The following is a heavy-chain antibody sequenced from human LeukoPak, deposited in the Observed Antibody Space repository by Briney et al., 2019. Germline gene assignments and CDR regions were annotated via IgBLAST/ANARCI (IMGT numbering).Heavy chain of an antibody. CDR3: ARGQGYYYDSSGPYGY. J-gene: IGHJ4*02. Sequence: SETLSLTCAVSGGSISSGGYSWSWIRQPPGKGLEWIGYIYHSGSTYYNPSLKSRVTISVDRSKNQFSLKLSSVTAADTAVYYCARGQGYYYDSSGPYGYWGQGTLVTVSS. CDR1: GGSISSGGYS. V-gene: IGHV4-30-2*01. CDR2: IYHSGST. D-gene: IGHD3-22*01.